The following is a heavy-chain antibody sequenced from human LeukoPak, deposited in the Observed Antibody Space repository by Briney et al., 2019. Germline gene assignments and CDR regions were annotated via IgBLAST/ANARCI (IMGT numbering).Heavy chain of an antibody. CDR1: GGSFSGYY. CDR3: ARGRYYDFWSGYFPRAHFDY. V-gene: IGHV4-34*01. D-gene: IGHD3-3*01. J-gene: IGHJ4*02. CDR2: INHSGST. Sequence: PSETLSLTCAVHGGSFSGYYWSWIRQPPGKGLGWIGEINHSGSTNYNPSLKSRVTISVDTSKNQFSLKLSSVTAADTAVYYCARGRYYDFWSGYFPRAHFDYWGQGTLVTVSS.